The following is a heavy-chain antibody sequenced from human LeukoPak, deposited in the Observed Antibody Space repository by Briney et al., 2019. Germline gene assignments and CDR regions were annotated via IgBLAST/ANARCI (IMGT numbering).Heavy chain of an antibody. CDR1: GFTFSSYA. Sequence: GGSLRLSCAASGFTFSSYAMHWVRQAPGKGLEWVAFISYDGSDKYYADSVKGRYTISRDSSKNTLYLQMNNLRGDDRAVYYCAGEDSSGYYRIFDSWGQGTLVTVSS. J-gene: IGHJ4*02. CDR3: AGEDSSGYYRIFDS. V-gene: IGHV3-30*04. D-gene: IGHD3-22*01. CDR2: ISYDGSDK.